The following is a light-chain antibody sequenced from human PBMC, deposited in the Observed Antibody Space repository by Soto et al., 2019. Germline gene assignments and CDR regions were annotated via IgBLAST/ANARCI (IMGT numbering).Light chain of an antibody. J-gene: IGLJ1*01. CDR3: CSYAPGGIYV. CDR1: SSDVGAYNL. CDR2: DGS. V-gene: IGLV2-23*01. Sequence: QSALTQPASVSGSPGQSITISCTRTSSDVGAYNLVSWYQHHPGKAPQLLIYDGSERPSGVSNRFSGSKSGNTASLTISGLQAEDEADYYCCSYAPGGIYVFGTGTKLTVL.